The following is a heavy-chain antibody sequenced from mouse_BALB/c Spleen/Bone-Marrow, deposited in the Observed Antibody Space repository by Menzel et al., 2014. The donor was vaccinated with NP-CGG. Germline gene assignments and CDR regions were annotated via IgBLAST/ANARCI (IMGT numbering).Heavy chain of an antibody. V-gene: IGHV1-7*01. CDR1: GYTFTNYW. D-gene: IGHD4-1*01. Sequence: VQLQQSRAELAKPGASVKMSCKASGYTFTNYWMHWVKQRPGQGLEWIGYIDPNTYYTRYNQKFKDKATLTADKSSSTAYLQLSSLTSEDSAVYYCARYWDAYWGRGTLVTVSA. CDR3: ARYWDAY. J-gene: IGHJ3*01. CDR2: IDPNTYYT.